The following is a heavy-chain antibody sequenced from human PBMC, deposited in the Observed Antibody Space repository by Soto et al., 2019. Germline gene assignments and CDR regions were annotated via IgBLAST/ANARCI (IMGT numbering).Heavy chain of an antibody. J-gene: IGHJ5*02. D-gene: IGHD4-4*01. CDR2: ISSSSSYI. CDR1: GFTFSSYS. V-gene: IGHV3-21*01. CDR3: ARDRVPTAQQPSPYNWFDP. Sequence: GGSLRLSCAASGFTFSSYSMNWARQAPGKGLEWVSSISSSSSYIYYADSVKGRFTISRDNAKNSLYLQMNSLRAEDTAVYYCARDRVPTAQQPSPYNWFDPWGQGTLVTGSS.